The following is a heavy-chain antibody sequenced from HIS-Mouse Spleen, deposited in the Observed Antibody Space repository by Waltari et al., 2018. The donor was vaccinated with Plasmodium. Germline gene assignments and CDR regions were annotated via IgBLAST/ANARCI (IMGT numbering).Heavy chain of an antibody. CDR3: ARGSAGDAFDI. CDR1: GYTFTSYG. V-gene: IGHV1-18*01. J-gene: IGHJ3*02. Sequence: SCKASGYTFTSYGISWVRQAPGQGLEWMGWISPYNGNTNFAQKLQGRVTMTTDTSTSTAYMYLRSLRSDDTAVYYCARGSAGDAFDIWGQGTMVTVSS. D-gene: IGHD6-19*01. CDR2: ISPYNGNT.